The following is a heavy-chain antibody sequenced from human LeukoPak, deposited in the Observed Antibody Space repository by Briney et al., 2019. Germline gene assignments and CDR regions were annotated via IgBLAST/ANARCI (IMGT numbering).Heavy chain of an antibody. Sequence: GASVKVSCKASGYTFTSYDINWVRQATGQGLEWMGWINPNTGGTNYAQKFQGRVTMTRDTSIITAYMELSSLRSDDTAVYYCARGGVNDYWGQGTLVTVSS. V-gene: IGHV1-2*02. CDR1: GYTFTSYD. CDR3: ARGGVNDY. CDR2: INPNTGGT. J-gene: IGHJ4*02.